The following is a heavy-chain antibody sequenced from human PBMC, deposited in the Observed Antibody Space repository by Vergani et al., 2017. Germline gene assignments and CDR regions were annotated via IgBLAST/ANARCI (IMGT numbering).Heavy chain of an antibody. Sequence: QVQLQESGPGLVKPSQTLSLTCTVSGGSISSGSYYWSWIRQPPGKGLEWIGYIYYSGSTYYNPSLKSRVTISVDTSKNQFSLKLSSVTAADTAVYYCAGERGDYDSSGYYDKYFQHWGQGTLVTVSS. D-gene: IGHD3-22*01. CDR1: GGSISSGSYY. V-gene: IGHV4-31*03. J-gene: IGHJ1*01. CDR3: AGERGDYDSSGYYDKYFQH. CDR2: IYYSGST.